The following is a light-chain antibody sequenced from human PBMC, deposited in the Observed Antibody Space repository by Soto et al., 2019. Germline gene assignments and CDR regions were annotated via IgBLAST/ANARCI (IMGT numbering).Light chain of an antibody. V-gene: IGLV2-14*01. CDR1: SSDVGGYNY. Sequence: QSALTQPASVSGSPGQSITISCTGTSSDVGGYNYVSWYQQHPGKAPKLMIYDVSNRPSGVSNRFSGSKSGNTASLTISGLQAGDEADYYCSSYTSSSPLGFGGGTKLTVL. CDR3: SSYTSSSPLG. J-gene: IGLJ2*01. CDR2: DVS.